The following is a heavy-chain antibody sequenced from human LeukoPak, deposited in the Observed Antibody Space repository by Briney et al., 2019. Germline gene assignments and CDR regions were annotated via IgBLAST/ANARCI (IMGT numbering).Heavy chain of an antibody. V-gene: IGHV3-23*01. CDR2: ISGSGGST. CDR3: AKDHGPKYCSGGSCYSRIDC. J-gene: IGHJ4*02. CDR1: GFTFSSYA. Sequence: PGGSLRLSCAASGFTFSSYAMSWVRQAPGKGLEWVSAISGSGGSTYYADSVKGRFTISRDNSKNTLYLQMNSLRAEDTAVYYCAKDHGPKYCSGGSCYSRIDCWGQGTLVTVSS. D-gene: IGHD2-15*01.